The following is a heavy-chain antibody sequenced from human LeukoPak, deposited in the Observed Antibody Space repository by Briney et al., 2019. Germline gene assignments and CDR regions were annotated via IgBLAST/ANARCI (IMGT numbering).Heavy chain of an antibody. J-gene: IGHJ6*03. CDR2: ISYDGSNK. CDR3: ARARYSGSYGYYYYYMDV. V-gene: IGHV3-30*03. CDR1: GFTFSSYG. Sequence: PGGSLRLSCAASGFTFSSYGMHWVRQAPGKGLEWVAVISYDGSNKYYADSVKGRFTISRDNSKNTLYLQMNSLRAEDTAVYYCARARYSGSYGYYYYYMDVWGKGTTVTVSS. D-gene: IGHD1-26*01.